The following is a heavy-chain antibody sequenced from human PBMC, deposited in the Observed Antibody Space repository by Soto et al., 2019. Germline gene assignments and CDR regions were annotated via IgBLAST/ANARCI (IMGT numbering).Heavy chain of an antibody. Sequence: AKVSSKAPRGAFSSYALSWVRQSPGQVLEWMGGIIPIFGTANYAQKFQGRVTITADKSTSTAYMELSSLRSEDTAVYYCARDGIIAAAGMAYSYYGMDVWGQGTTVTVS. V-gene: IGHV1-69*06. D-gene: IGHD6-13*01. J-gene: IGHJ6*02. CDR3: ARDGIIAAAGMAYSYYGMDV. CDR1: RGAFSSYA. CDR2: IIPIFGTA.